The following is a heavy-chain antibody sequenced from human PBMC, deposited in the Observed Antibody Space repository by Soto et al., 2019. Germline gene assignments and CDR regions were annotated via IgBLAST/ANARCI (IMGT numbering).Heavy chain of an antibody. Sequence: QVQLQQWGAGLLKPSETLSLTCAVYGGSFSGYYWSWIRQPPGKGLEWIGEINHSGSTNYNPSLKSRVTISVDTSKNQFSLKLSSVTAADTAVYYCARGRKGGRAEYFQHWGQGTLSPSPQ. CDR3: ARGRKGGRAEYFQH. CDR1: GGSFSGYY. V-gene: IGHV4-34*01. CDR2: INHSGST. D-gene: IGHD1-26*01. J-gene: IGHJ1*01.